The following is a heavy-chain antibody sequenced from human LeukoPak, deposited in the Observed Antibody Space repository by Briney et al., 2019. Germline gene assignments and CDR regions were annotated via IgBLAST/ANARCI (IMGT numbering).Heavy chain of an antibody. J-gene: IGHJ6*03. CDR1: GFTFSSYT. CDR2: ITRSSNYR. D-gene: IGHD5-12*01. Sequence: GGSLRLSCAASGFTFSSYTMNWVRQAPGKGLEWVSSITRSSNYRYYSDSMKGRFTISRDNAKKSLYLQMNSLRAEDTAVYYCARDHWGYDVGYYYYYMDVWGKGTTVTISS. V-gene: IGHV3-21*04. CDR3: ARDHWGYDVGYYYYYMDV.